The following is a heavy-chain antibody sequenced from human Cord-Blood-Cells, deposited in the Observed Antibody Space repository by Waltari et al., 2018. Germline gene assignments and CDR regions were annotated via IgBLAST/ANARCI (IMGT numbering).Heavy chain of an antibody. CDR2: ISSSSSTI. CDR3: ARDMVPAAIDYYYGMDV. D-gene: IGHD2-2*02. CDR1: GFTFSSYS. J-gene: IGHJ6*02. Sequence: EVQLVESGGGLVQPGGSLRLSCAASGFTFSSYSMNWGRQAPGKGLEWVSYISSSSSTIYYADSVKGRFTISRENAKNSLYLQMNSLRAEDKAVYYCARDMVPAAIDYYYGMDVWGQGTTVTVSS. V-gene: IGHV3-48*01.